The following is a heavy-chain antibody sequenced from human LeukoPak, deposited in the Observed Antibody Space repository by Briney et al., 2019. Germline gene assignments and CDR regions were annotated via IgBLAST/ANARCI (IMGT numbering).Heavy chain of an antibody. V-gene: IGHV3-30*02. CDR2: IRYDGSNK. Sequence: GGSLRLSCVASGFTFNYHGMNWVRQAPGKGLEWVAFIRYDGSNKYYADSVKGRVTTSRDNSKNTLYLQMNSLRADDTALYYCAKNVDSFGSNAFDIWGHGTLVTVSS. CDR1: GFTFNYHG. CDR3: AKNVDSFGSNAFDI. D-gene: IGHD5-18*01. J-gene: IGHJ3*02.